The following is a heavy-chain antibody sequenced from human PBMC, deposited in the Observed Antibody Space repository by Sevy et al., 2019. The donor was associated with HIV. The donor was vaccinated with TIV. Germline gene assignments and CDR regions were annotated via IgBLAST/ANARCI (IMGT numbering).Heavy chain of an antibody. Sequence: GGSLRLSCTASGFTFSTYDIHWVRQAPGKGLEWVAIIAHDGNYRYYSDSVMGRFSMSRDNSKNTAYLQMSGLSVEDTAVYYCAKNRPPGGSYFSRHGMDVWGRGTTVTVSS. CDR1: GFTFSTYD. CDR3: AKNRPPGGSYFSRHGMDV. D-gene: IGHD3-16*01. V-gene: IGHV3-30*18. CDR2: IAHDGNYR. J-gene: IGHJ6*02.